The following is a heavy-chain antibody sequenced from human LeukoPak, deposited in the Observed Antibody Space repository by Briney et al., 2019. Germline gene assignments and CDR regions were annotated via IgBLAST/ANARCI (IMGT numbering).Heavy chain of an antibody. CDR2: IIPIFGTA. J-gene: IGHJ4*02. CDR1: GGTFSSYA. V-gene: IGHV1-69*13. Sequence: SVKVSCKASGGTFSSYAISWVRQAPGQGLEWMGEIIPIFGTANYAQKFQGRVTITADESTSTAYMELSSLRSEDTAVYYCARHPSVRYFDWFLDYWGQGTLVTVSS. D-gene: IGHD3-9*01. CDR3: ARHPSVRYFDWFLDY.